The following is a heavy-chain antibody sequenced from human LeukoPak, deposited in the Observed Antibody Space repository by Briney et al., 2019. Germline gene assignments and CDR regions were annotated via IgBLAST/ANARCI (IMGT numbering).Heavy chain of an antibody. CDR1: GGSISSYY. D-gene: IGHD3-22*01. Sequence: PSETLSLTCTVSGGSISSYYWGWIRQPPGKGLEWIGYIYYSGSTNYNPSLKSRVTISVDTSKNQFSLKLSSVTAADTAVYYCARDYYDSSGYCYGLDYWGQGTLVSVSS. CDR2: IYYSGST. V-gene: IGHV4-59*01. J-gene: IGHJ4*02. CDR3: ARDYYDSSGYCYGLDY.